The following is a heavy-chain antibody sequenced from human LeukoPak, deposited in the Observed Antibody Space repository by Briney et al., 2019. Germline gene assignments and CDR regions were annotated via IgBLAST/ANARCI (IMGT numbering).Heavy chain of an antibody. CDR3: AKGSAVAGYYFDY. J-gene: IGHJ4*02. CDR1: GFTFDDYA. CDR2: ISWNSGSI. V-gene: IGHV3-9*01. Sequence: GGSLRLSCAASGFTFDDYAMHWVRQAPGKGLEWVSGISWNSGSIGYADSVKGRFTISRDNAKNSLYLQMNSLRAEDTALYYCAKGSAVAGYYFDYWGQGTLVTVSS. D-gene: IGHD6-19*01.